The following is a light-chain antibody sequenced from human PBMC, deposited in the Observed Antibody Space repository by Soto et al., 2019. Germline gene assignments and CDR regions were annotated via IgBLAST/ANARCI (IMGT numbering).Light chain of an antibody. V-gene: IGKV1-5*01. CDR3: QHYNSYSEA. Sequence: DIQMTHSPSTLSASVGDRVTITCRASQSISSWLAWYQQKPGKAPKPLIYDASSLESGVPSRFSGSGSGTEFTLTISSLQPDDFATYYCQHYNSYSEAFGQGTKVDIK. CDR1: QSISSW. CDR2: DAS. J-gene: IGKJ1*01.